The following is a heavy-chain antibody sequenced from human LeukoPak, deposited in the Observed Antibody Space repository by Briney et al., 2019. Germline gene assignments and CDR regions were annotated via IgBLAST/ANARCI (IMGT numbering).Heavy chain of an antibody. CDR2: IYYSGST. V-gene: IGHV4-59*01. CDR1: GFTFSSYE. CDR3: ARSWQEVGTFDY. Sequence: PGGSLRLSCAASGFTFSSYEMNWVRQAPGKGLEWIGYIYYSGSTNYNPSLKSRVTMSVDTSKNQFSLNLGSVTAADTAAYYCARSWQEVGTFDYWGQGTLVTVSS. J-gene: IGHJ4*02. D-gene: IGHD4-23*01.